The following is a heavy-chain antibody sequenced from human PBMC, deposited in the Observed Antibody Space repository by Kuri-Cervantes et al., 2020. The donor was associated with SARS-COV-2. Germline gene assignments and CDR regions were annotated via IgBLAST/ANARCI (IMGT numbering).Heavy chain of an antibody. V-gene: IGHV4-34*01. J-gene: IGHJ3*02. CDR2: IYHSGST. D-gene: IGHD6-19*01. CDR1: GGSFSGYY. CDR3: ARYPTGSSGWYSSDAFDI. Sequence: SETLSLTCAVYGGSFSGYYWSWIRQPPGKGLEWIGSIYHSGSTYYNPSLKSRVTISVDTSKNQFSLKLSSVTAADTAVYYCARYPTGSSGWYSSDAFDIWGQGTMVTVSS.